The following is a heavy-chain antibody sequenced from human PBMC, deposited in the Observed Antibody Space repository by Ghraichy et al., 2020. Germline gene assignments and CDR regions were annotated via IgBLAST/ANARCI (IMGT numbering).Heavy chain of an antibody. CDR2: IYYTGST. D-gene: IGHD1-26*01. CDR1: GGSISSGSYY. CDR3: ARRFGGSSRIDY. J-gene: IGHJ4*02. V-gene: IGHV4-39*01. Sequence: SEKWSLTCIVSGGSISSGSYYWAWIRQPPGKGLEWIGNIYYTGSTYYNPSLKSRVTISVDTSKNQFSLNLSSVTAADTSVYYCARRFGGSSRIDYWGRGTLVTVSS.